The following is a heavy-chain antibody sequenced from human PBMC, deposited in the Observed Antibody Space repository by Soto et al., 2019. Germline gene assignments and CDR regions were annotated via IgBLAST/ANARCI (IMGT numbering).Heavy chain of an antibody. CDR2: IYHSGST. Sequence: QVQLQESGPGLVKPSGPLSLTCAVPSGSFSSSNWWSWVRQPPGKGLEGIGEIYHSGSTNYNPSLKSRVTISVDKSTNQFSLKLSSVTAADTAVYYCARLPVVGMFFDYWGQGTLVTVSS. J-gene: IGHJ4*02. V-gene: IGHV4-4*02. CDR1: SGSFSSSNW. D-gene: IGHD2-15*01. CDR3: ARLPVVGMFFDY.